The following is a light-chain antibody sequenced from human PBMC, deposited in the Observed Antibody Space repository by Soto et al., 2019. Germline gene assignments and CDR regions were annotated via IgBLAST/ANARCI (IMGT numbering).Light chain of an antibody. V-gene: IGKV3-15*01. J-gene: IGKJ1*01. Sequence: EIVMTQSPATLSVSPGERATLSCRASQSVSSNLAWYQQKPGQAPRLLIDGASTRATGIPARLSGSGSVTEFTLTISSLQSEDFAVYYWQQYNNWPPWTVGQGTKVELK. CDR3: QQYNNWPPWT. CDR1: QSVSSN. CDR2: GAS.